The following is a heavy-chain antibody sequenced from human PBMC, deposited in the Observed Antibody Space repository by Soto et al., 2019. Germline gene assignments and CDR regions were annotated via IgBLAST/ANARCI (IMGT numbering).Heavy chain of an antibody. CDR1: VDSVSSNSAA. J-gene: IGHJ6*02. Sequence: SQTLSLTCAISVDSVSSNSAAWNCIRQSPSRGLEWLGRTYYRSKWYNDYAVSVKSRITINPDTSKNQFSLQLNSVTPEDTAVYYCARVGYCSSTSCYGGHYYYYGMDVWGQGTTVTVSS. CDR3: ARVGYCSSTSCYGGHYYYYGMDV. V-gene: IGHV6-1*01. CDR2: TYYRSKWYN. D-gene: IGHD2-2*01.